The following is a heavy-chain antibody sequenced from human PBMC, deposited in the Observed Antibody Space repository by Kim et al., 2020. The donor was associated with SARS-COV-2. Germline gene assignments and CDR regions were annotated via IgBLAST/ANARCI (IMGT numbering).Heavy chain of an antibody. Sequence: GGSLRLSCAASGFTFSSYGMHWVRQAPGKGLEWVAVISYDGSNKYYADSVKGRFTISRDNSKNTLYLQMNSLRAEDTAVYYCAKLSQGSGYSYWGQGTLVTVSS. J-gene: IGHJ4*02. CDR3: AKLSQGSGYSY. D-gene: IGHD3-22*01. CDR2: ISYDGSNK. CDR1: GFTFSSYG. V-gene: IGHV3-30*18.